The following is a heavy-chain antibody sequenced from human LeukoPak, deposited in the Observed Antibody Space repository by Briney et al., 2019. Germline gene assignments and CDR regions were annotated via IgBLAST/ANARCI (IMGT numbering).Heavy chain of an antibody. D-gene: IGHD1-26*01. CDR3: ARVKREGDWFDP. CDR2: ISAYNGNT. Sequence: ASVKVSCKASGYTFTSYGISWVRQAPGQGLEWMGWISAYNGNTNYAQKLQGRVTVTTDTSTSTAYMELRSLRSDDTAMYYCARVKREGDWFDPWGQGTLVTVSS. CDR1: GYTFTSYG. J-gene: IGHJ5*02. V-gene: IGHV1-18*01.